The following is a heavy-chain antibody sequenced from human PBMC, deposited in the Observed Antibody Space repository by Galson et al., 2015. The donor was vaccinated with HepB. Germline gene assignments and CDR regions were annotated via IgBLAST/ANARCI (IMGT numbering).Heavy chain of an antibody. CDR2: ISSSSSTI. CDR3: ARAEDHWWFDP. V-gene: IGHV3-48*01. CDR1: GFTFSSYS. J-gene: IGHJ5*02. Sequence: SLRLSCAASGFTFSSYSMNWVRQAPGKGLEWVSYISSSSSTIYYADSVKGRFTISRDNAKNSLYLQMNSLRAEDTAVYYCARAEDHWWFDPWGQGTLVTVSS. D-gene: IGHD2-15*01.